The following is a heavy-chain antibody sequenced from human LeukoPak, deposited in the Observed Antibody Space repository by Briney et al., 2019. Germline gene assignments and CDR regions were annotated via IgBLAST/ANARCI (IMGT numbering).Heavy chain of an antibody. CDR3: ARRLRRNYFDY. Sequence: GGSLRLSCAVSGFTFSRYYMSWVRQAPGKGLEWVANIKQDGSEQYYVDSVKGRFTISRDNAKNSLYLQMNSLRAEDTAVYYCARRLRRNYFDYWGQGTLVTVSS. J-gene: IGHJ4*02. D-gene: IGHD4-17*01. V-gene: IGHV3-7*01. CDR2: IKQDGSEQ. CDR1: GFTFSRYY.